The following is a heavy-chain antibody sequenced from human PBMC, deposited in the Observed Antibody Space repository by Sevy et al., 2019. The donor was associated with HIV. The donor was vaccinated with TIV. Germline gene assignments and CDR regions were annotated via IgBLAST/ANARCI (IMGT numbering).Heavy chain of an antibody. CDR2: ISLDGGNQ. D-gene: IGHD1-1*01. CDR1: GFTFSSYG. J-gene: IGHJ1*01. CDR3: ALERLSSNVAEYFQN. Sequence: GGSLRLSCAASGFTFSSYGMHWVRQAPGKGLEWVATISLDGGNQHYADSVRGRFTISRDNSQNALFLQMNSLRPDDTALYYCALERLSSNVAEYFQNWGQGALVTVSS. V-gene: IGHV3-30*03.